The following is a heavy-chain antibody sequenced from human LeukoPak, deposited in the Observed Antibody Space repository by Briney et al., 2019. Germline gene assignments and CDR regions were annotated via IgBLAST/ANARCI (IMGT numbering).Heavy chain of an antibody. CDR2: MNANSGNT. Sequence: ASVKVSCKASGYTFTSYDINWVRQATGQGREWMGWMNANSGNTGYAQKFQGRVTITRNTSISTAYMELSSLRSEDTAVYYCARGEQYYYGSGSYGGWFDPWGQGTLVTVSS. CDR3: ARGEQYYYGSGSYGGWFDP. J-gene: IGHJ5*02. V-gene: IGHV1-8*03. CDR1: GYTFTSYD. D-gene: IGHD3-10*01.